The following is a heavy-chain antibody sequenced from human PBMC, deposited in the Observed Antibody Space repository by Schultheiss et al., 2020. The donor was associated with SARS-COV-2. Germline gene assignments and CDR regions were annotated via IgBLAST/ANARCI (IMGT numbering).Heavy chain of an antibody. V-gene: IGHV4-30-4*01. Sequence: SQTLSLTCPVSGGSISSGDYYWSWIRQPPGKGLEWIGYIYYSGSTYYNPSLKSRVTISVDTSKNQFSLKLSSVTAADTAVYYCARGFTMVRGVIISNWFDPWGQGTLVTVSS. J-gene: IGHJ5*02. CDR1: GGSISSGDYY. CDR2: IYYSGST. CDR3: ARGFTMVRGVIISNWFDP. D-gene: IGHD3-10*01.